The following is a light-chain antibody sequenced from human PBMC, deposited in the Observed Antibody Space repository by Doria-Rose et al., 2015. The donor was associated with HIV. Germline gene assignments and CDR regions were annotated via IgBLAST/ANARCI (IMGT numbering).Light chain of an antibody. CDR3: QSYDSSNHVV. CDR1: CGSFASNF. V-gene: IGLV6-57*02. Sequence: QPHSVSQSPGRTVTISCTGSCGSFASNFVQWYQQRPGSAPTTVIYEDNQRPSGVFDRFSGSIDSSSNSVSLTISGLKTGDEADYYGQSYDSSNHVVFGGGTKLTVL. CDR2: EDN. J-gene: IGLJ2*01.